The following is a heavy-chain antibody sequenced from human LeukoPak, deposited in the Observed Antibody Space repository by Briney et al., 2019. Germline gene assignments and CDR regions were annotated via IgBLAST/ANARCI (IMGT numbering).Heavy chain of an antibody. J-gene: IGHJ4*02. V-gene: IGHV3-73*01. CDR3: ARDRDGYSSSWYDRDFDY. CDR2: IRSKANSYAT. D-gene: IGHD6-13*01. CDR1: GFTFSGSA. Sequence: GGSLRLSCAASGFTFSGSAMHWVRQASGKGLEWVGRIRSKANSYATAYAASVKGRFTISRDDSKNTAYLQMNSLRAEDTAVYYCARDRDGYSSSWYDRDFDYWGQGTLVTVSS.